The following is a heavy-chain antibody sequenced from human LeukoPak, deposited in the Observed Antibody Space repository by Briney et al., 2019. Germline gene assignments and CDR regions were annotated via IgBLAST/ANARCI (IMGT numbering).Heavy chain of an antibody. D-gene: IGHD3-22*01. CDR1: GFTFSSYS. CDR3: ARDLGYYYDSSGYSDY. J-gene: IGHJ4*02. CDR2: ISSSSSTI. V-gene: IGHV3-48*01. Sequence: GGSLRLSCAPSGFTFSSYSMNWVRQAPGKGLKWVSYISSSSSTIYYADSVKGRFTISRDNAKNSLYLQMNSLRAEDTAVYYCARDLGYYYDSSGYSDYWGQGTLVTVST.